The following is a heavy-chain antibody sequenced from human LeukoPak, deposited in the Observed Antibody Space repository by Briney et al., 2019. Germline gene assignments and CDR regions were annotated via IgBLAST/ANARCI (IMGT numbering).Heavy chain of an antibody. CDR1: GFTFSSYS. D-gene: IGHD2-2*02. V-gene: IGHV3-21*01. CDR3: ARDQGQLLYGFDY. Sequence: GGSLRLSCAASGFTFSSYSMNWVRQAPGKGLEWVSSISSSSSYIYYADSVKGRFTISRDNAKNSLYLQMNSLRAEDTAVYYCARDQGQLLYGFDYWGEGTLVTVSS. J-gene: IGHJ4*02. CDR2: ISSSSSYI.